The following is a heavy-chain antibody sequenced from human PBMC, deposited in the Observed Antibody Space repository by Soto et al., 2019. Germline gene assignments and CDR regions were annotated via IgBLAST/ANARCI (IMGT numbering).Heavy chain of an antibody. J-gene: IGHJ5*02. CDR3: AARTYCSSTSCYKDNWFDP. CDR2: INHSGST. V-gene: IGHV4-34*01. Sequence: PSETLSLTCAVYGGSFSGYYWSWIRQPPGKGLEWIGEINHSGSTNYNPSLKSRVTISVDTSKNQFSLKLSSVTAADTAVYYCAARTYCSSTSCYKDNWFDPRGQGTLLTVST. D-gene: IGHD2-2*02. CDR1: GGSFSGYY.